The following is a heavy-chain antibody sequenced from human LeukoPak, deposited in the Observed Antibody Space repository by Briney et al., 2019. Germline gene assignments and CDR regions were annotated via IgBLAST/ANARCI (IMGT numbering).Heavy chain of an antibody. CDR1: GGSISSGSYY. CDR3: ARVRGYSGYDYGGYYYYMDV. D-gene: IGHD5-12*01. J-gene: IGHJ6*03. CDR2: IYTSGSP. V-gene: IGHV4-61*02. Sequence: SETLSLTCTVSGGSISSGSYYWSWIRQPAGKGLEWIGRIYTSGSPNYNPSLKSRVTISVDTSKNQFSLKLSSVTAADTAVYYCARVRGYSGYDYGGYYYYMDVWGKGTTVTVSS.